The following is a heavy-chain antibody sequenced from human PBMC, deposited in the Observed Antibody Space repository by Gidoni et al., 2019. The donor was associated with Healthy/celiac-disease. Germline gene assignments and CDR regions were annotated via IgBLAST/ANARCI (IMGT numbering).Heavy chain of an antibody. CDR2: INPRGGST. D-gene: IGHD3-22*01. V-gene: IGHV1-46*01. J-gene: IGHJ3*02. CDR1: GYTFTSYY. Sequence: QVQLVQSGAEVKKPGASVKVSCKASGYTFTSYYRHWVRQAPGQGLEWRGIINPRGGSTSYEQKFQGRVTMTRDTSKSTVYMELSSLRSEDTAVYYGARAYYDSSGPGAFDIWGQGTMVTVSS. CDR3: ARAYYDSSGPGAFDI.